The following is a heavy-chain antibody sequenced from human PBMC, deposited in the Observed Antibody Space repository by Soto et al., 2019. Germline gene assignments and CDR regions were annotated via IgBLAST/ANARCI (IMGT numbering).Heavy chain of an antibody. Sequence: ESGGGLVQPGGSLRLSCSASGSTFSSVWMSCVRQAPGKGLERVANIKQDGSEKYYVDSVKGRFTISRDNAKNSLYPQMNSLRAEDTAVYYRAGEGPDGDYFDYWGKGTLVTVSA. CDR1: GSTFSSVW. V-gene: IGHV3-7*01. D-gene: IGHD4-17*01. CDR2: IKQDGSEK. J-gene: IGHJ4*02. CDR3: AGEGPDGDYFDY.